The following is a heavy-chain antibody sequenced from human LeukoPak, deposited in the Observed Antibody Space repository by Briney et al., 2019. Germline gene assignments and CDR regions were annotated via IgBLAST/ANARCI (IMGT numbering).Heavy chain of an antibody. Sequence: GGSLRLSCAASGFTFSSYTMSWVRQAPGKGLEWVSAISGSGGSTHYADSVKGRFTISRDNSKNTLYLQMNSLRAEDTAVYYCAKDPEQLDAFDIWGQGTMVTVSS. CDR2: ISGSGGST. CDR1: GFTFSSYT. J-gene: IGHJ3*02. D-gene: IGHD6-13*01. CDR3: AKDPEQLDAFDI. V-gene: IGHV3-23*01.